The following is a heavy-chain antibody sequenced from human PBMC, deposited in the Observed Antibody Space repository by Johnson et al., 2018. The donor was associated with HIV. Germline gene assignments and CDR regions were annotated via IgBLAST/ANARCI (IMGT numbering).Heavy chain of an antibody. D-gene: IGHD7-27*01. CDR1: GFTFSSYA. V-gene: IGHV3-33*06. CDR3: TKDRTNWGYDAFDI. CDR2: VWYDGSNK. Sequence: QVQLVESGGGLVQPGGSLRLSCAASGFTFSSYALSWVRQAPGKGLEWVAAVWYDGSNKYYANSVKGRFTIFRDNSENTMYLQMNRLRADDTAVYFCTKDRTNWGYDAFDIWG. J-gene: IGHJ3*02.